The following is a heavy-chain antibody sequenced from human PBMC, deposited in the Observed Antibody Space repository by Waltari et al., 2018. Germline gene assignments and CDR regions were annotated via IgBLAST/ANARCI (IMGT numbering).Heavy chain of an antibody. CDR2: IYYSGRT. J-gene: IGHJ5*02. CDR3: ARAECSTSSCFFVSGFDP. Sequence: QLHLQESGPELVEPSETLYLTCTVSSVSISSGAFYWRGSRQPAGKGPEWIGNIYYSGRTYYNPSLESRVAISVDTSRNQFFLSLTSVTAADAAVYYCARAECSTSSCFFVSGFDPWGQGIHVTVSS. V-gene: IGHV4-39*01. D-gene: IGHD6-6*01. CDR1: SVSISSGAFY.